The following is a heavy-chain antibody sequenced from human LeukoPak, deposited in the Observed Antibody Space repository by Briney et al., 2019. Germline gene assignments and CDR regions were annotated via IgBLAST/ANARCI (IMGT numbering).Heavy chain of an antibody. CDR3: AKDRSSMIVVVMT. D-gene: IGHD3-22*01. CDR1: GFTFSSYA. J-gene: IGHJ5*02. CDR2: ISGSGGNT. V-gene: IGHV3-23*01. Sequence: PGGSLRLSCAASGFTFSSYAMSWVRQAPGKGLEWVSAISGSGGNTFYADSVKGRFTISRDNSKNTLYLQMNSLRAEDTAIYYCAKDRSSMIVVVMTWGQGTLVTVSS.